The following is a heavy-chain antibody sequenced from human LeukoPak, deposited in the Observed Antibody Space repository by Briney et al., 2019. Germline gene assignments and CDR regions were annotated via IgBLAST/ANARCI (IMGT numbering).Heavy chain of an antibody. V-gene: IGHV4-30-2*01. CDR2: IYHSGST. D-gene: IGHD3-10*01. CDR1: GVSISSGGYS. CDR3: ARAWFGELSGWFDP. J-gene: IGHJ5*02. Sequence: SETLSLTCAVSGVSISSGGYSWRWIRQPPGKGLEWIGYIYHSGSTYYNPSLKSRVTISVDRSKNQFSLKLSSVTAADTAVYYCARAWFGELSGWFDPWGQGTLVTVSS.